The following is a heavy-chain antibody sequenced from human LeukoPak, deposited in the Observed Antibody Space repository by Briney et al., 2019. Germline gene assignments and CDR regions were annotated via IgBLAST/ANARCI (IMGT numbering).Heavy chain of an antibody. CDR3: ARGLQWFGELWEGANY. V-gene: IGHV3-30-3*01. CDR1: GFTFSSYA. CDR2: ISFDGTNE. Sequence: GGSLRLSCVASGFTFSSYAMHWVRQAPGKGLEWVAVISFDGTNEYYTDSVKGRFTISRDNSKNTLYLQMNSLRPEDTAVYYCARGLQWFGELWEGANYWGQGTLVTVSS. D-gene: IGHD3-10*01. J-gene: IGHJ4*02.